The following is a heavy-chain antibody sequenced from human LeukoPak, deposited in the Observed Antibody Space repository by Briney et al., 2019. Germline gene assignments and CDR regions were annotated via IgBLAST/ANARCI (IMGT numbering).Heavy chain of an antibody. CDR1: GFTFSTYN. CDR3: ARDLRGWFDP. Sequence: PGGSLRLSCAASGFTFSTYNMNWVRQAPGKGLEWVSSISTTSSYIYYTDSVKGRFTISRDNAKNSLYLQMNSLRADDTAVYYCARDLRGWFDPWGQGTLVTVSS. CDR2: ISTTSSYI. V-gene: IGHV3-21*01. D-gene: IGHD1-26*01. J-gene: IGHJ5*02.